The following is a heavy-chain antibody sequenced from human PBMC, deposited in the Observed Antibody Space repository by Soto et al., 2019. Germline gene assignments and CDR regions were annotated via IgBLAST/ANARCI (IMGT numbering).Heavy chain of an antibody. J-gene: IGHJ5*02. CDR3: AVVVPAATFNWFDP. CDR2: INAYNGNT. V-gene: IGHV1-3*01. CDR1: GYTFTSYG. D-gene: IGHD2-2*01. Sequence: ASVKVSCKASGYTFTSYGISWVRQAPGQRLEWMGWINAYNGNTKYSQKFQGRVTITRDTSASTAYMELSSLRSEDTAVYYCAVVVPAATFNWFDPWGQGTLVTVSS.